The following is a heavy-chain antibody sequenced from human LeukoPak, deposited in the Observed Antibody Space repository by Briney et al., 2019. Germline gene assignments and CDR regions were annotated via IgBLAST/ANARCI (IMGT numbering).Heavy chain of an antibody. Sequence: AGGSLRLSCAASGFPFNIYWMPWVRQAPGKGLEWVANIKQDGSEKYYVDSVKGRFTISRDNAKNSLYLQMNSLRAEDTAVYYCASPRIWGQGTLVTVSS. J-gene: IGHJ4*02. CDR1: GFPFNIYW. D-gene: IGHD2/OR15-2a*01. CDR3: ASPRI. V-gene: IGHV3-7*05. CDR2: IKQDGSEK.